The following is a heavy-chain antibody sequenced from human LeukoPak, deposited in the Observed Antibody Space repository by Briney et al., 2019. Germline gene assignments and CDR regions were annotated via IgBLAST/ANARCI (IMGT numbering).Heavy chain of an antibody. V-gene: IGHV3-72*01. J-gene: IGHJ3*02. Sequence: PGGSLRLSCAPSGSTFSDQYMDWVRQAQGKGLEWVGRIGNKASGYMTEYAASVKARFTISRDDSQNTMYVQMNSPKTEDTAVYYLSRGSSGKSVDAFDIWGPGTMVTVSS. CDR2: IGNKASGYMT. D-gene: IGHD1-26*01. CDR3: SRGSSGKSVDAFDI. CDR1: GSTFSDQY.